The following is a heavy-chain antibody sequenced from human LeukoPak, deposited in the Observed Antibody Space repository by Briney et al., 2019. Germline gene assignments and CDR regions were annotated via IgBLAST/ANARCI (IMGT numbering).Heavy chain of an antibody. CDR3: ARYVKRKSLNWFDP. CDR1: GYTFTSYD. Sequence: ASVKVSCKASGYTFTSYDINWVRQATGQGLEWMGWMNPNSGSTGYAQKFQGRVTITRSTSISTAYMELSSLRSEDTAVYYCARYVKRKSLNWFDPWGQGTLVTVSS. J-gene: IGHJ5*02. D-gene: IGHD3-16*01. CDR2: MNPNSGST. V-gene: IGHV1-8*03.